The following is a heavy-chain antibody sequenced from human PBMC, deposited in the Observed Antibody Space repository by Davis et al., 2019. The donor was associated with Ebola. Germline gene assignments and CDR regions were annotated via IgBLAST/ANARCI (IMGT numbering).Heavy chain of an antibody. J-gene: IGHJ4*02. Sequence: GESLKISCAASGFTFSSYAMSWVRQAPGKGLEWVSAISGSGGSTYYADSVKGRFTISRDNSKNTLYLQMNSLRAEDTAVYYCAKDIEQWLVGGFGDYWGQGTLVTVSS. CDR1: GFTFSSYA. D-gene: IGHD6-19*01. CDR2: ISGSGGST. CDR3: AKDIEQWLVGGFGDY. V-gene: IGHV3-23*01.